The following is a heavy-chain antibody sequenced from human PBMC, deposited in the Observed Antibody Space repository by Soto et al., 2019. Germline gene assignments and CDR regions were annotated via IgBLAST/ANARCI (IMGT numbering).Heavy chain of an antibody. J-gene: IGHJ5*02. CDR2: IYPGDSDT. CDR3: ARGYCTTTICDPWFDP. CDR1: GYSFTSYW. V-gene: IGHV5-51*01. D-gene: IGHD2-2*01. Sequence: GESLKISCTGVGYSFTSYWIGWVPQMPRKGLEWMGIIYPGDSDTRYSPSFQGQVTISPDKSITTAYLQWSSLKASDTAMYYCARGYCTTTICDPWFDPWGQGTLVTVSS.